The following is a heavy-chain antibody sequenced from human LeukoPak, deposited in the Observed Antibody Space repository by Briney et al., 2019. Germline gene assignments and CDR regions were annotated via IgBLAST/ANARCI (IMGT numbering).Heavy chain of an antibody. V-gene: IGHV4-34*01. CDR3: ARVNDSEVIDY. Sequence: PSETLSLTCAVYGGSFSGYYWSWIRQPPGKGLEWIGEINHSGSTNYNPSLKSRVTISVDTSKNQFSLKLSSVTAADTAAYYCARVNDSEVIDYWGQGTLVTVSS. J-gene: IGHJ4*02. CDR1: GGSFSGYY. D-gene: IGHD3-3*01. CDR2: INHSGST.